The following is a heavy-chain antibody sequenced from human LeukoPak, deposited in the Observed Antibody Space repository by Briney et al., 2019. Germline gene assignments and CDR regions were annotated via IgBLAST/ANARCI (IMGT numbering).Heavy chain of an antibody. CDR2: INPNSGGT. D-gene: IGHD3-22*01. V-gene: IGHV1-2*02. Sequence: GASVKVSCKASGYTFTGYYMHWVRQAPGQGLEWMGWINPNSGGTNYAQKFQGRVTMTRDTSINTAYMELSRLRSDDTDVYYCGREDLYFYDSSGSEYFQHWGQGTLVTVSS. CDR3: GREDLYFYDSSGSEYFQH. CDR1: GYTFTGYY. J-gene: IGHJ1*01.